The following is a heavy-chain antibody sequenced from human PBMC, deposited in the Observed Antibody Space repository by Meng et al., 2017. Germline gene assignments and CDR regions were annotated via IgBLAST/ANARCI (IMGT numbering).Heavy chain of an antibody. Sequence: SVKVSRKASGGTFSSYAISWVRQAPGQGLEWMGGIIPIFGTANYAQKFQGRVTITADESTSTAYMELSSLRSEDTGVYYCASDTYCSSTSCYGWGGYYYYGMDVWGQGTTVTVSS. V-gene: IGHV1-69*13. CDR3: ASDTYCSSTSCYGWGGYYYYGMDV. D-gene: IGHD2-2*01. J-gene: IGHJ6*02. CDR1: GGTFSSYA. CDR2: IIPIFGTA.